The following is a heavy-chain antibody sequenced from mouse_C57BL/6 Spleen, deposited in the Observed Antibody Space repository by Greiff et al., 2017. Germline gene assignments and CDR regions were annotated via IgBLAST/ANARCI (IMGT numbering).Heavy chain of an antibody. CDR1: GYTFTEYT. CDR3: ARHEVLYYAMDY. Sequence: VKLMESGAELVKPGASVKLSCKASGYTFTEYTIHWVKQRSGQGLEWIGWFYPGSGSIKYNEKFKDKATLTADKSSSTVYMKLSRLTSEDSAVYFCARHEVLYYAMDYWGQGTSVTVSS. CDR2: FYPGSGSI. J-gene: IGHJ4*01. V-gene: IGHV1-62-2*01.